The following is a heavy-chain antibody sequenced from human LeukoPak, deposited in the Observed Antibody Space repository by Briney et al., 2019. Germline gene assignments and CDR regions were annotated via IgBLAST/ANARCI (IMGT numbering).Heavy chain of an antibody. CDR2: ISGSGGST. CDR1: GFTFSSYA. J-gene: IGHJ4*02. Sequence: GGSLRLSCAASGFTFSSYAMSWVRQAPGKGLEWVSAISGSGGSTYYADSVKGRFTISRDNAKNSLYLQMNSLRAEDTAVYYCARAVRGVIISYFDYWGQGTLVTVSS. D-gene: IGHD3-10*01. V-gene: IGHV3-23*01. CDR3: ARAVRGVIISYFDY.